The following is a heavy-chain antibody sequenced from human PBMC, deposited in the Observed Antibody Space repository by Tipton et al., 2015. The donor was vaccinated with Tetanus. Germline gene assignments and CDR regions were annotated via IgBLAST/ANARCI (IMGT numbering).Heavy chain of an antibody. CDR3: ARGQLLSRDWFDP. V-gene: IGHV4-59*01. CDR1: GGSISPYY. Sequence: TLSLTCTVSGGSISPYYWSWIRQPPGKGLEWIGYIYYSGSTNYNPSLESRVTISVDTSKNQFSLKLRSVTAADTAVYYCARGQLLSRDWFDPWGQGTLVTVSS. D-gene: IGHD2-2*01. J-gene: IGHJ5*02. CDR2: IYYSGST.